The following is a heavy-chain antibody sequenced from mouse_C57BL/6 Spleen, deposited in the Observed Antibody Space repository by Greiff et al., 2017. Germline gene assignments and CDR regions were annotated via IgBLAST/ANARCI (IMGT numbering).Heavy chain of an antibody. V-gene: IGHV1-64*01. Sequence: VQLQQPGAELVKPGASVKLSCKASGYTFTSYWMHWVKQRPGQGLEWIGMIHPNSGSTKYNEKFKSKATLTVDKSSSTAYMHLSSLTSEDSAVYYCGREDYGNYCYFEVWGTGATVTVSS. D-gene: IGHD2-1*01. CDR1: GYTFTSYW. CDR3: GREDYGNYCYFEV. CDR2: IHPNSGST. J-gene: IGHJ1*03.